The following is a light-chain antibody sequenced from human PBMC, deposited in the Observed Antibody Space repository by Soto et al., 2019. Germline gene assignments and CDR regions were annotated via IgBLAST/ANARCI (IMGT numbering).Light chain of an antibody. V-gene: IGKV3D-20*01. J-gene: IGKJ5*01. CDR3: QQYSSSPIT. Sequence: IVLTQSPATPSLSPGERATLSCGASQSVSSRYVGWYQHRPGLAPRLLIHDASCRATGIPDRFSGTKSGTEYTLTIRRLQAEDSAVYYCQQYSSSPITFGQGTRLEIK. CDR1: QSVSSRY. CDR2: DAS.